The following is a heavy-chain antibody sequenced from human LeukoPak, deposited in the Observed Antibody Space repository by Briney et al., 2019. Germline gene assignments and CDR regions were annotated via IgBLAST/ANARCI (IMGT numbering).Heavy chain of an antibody. CDR3: ARRYSNYFFDY. V-gene: IGHV4-38-2*01. CDR1: AHSITSVYA. Sequence: PSETLSLTSAVFAHSITSVYAWACIRLAQGLGLEWIGNIYHSGSTYYNASLKSRVTISVDTSKNQFSLKLSSVTAADTAVYYCARRYSNYFFDYWGQGTLVTVSS. J-gene: IGHJ4*02. D-gene: IGHD4-11*01. CDR2: IYHSGST.